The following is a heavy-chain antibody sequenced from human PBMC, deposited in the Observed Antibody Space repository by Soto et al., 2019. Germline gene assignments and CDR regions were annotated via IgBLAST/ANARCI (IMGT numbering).Heavy chain of an antibody. Sequence: EVQLLESGGGLVQPGGSPRLSCAASGFTFSSYAMSWVRQAPGKGLEWVSAISGSGGSTYYADSVNGRFTISRDNSKNTLDLQMNSLRAEDTAVHYCAKCSSGWYERVDYWGQGPRVTVSS. D-gene: IGHD6-19*01. CDR2: ISGSGGST. CDR3: AKCSSGWYERVDY. J-gene: IGHJ4*02. V-gene: IGHV3-23*01. CDR1: GFTFSSYA.